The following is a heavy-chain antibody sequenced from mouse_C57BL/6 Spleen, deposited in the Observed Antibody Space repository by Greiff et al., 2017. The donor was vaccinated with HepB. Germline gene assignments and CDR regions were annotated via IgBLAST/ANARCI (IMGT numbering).Heavy chain of an antibody. Sequence: EVQLQQSGAELVRPGASVKLSCTASGFNIKDDYMHWVKQRPEQGLEWIGWIDPENGDTEYASKFQGKATITADTSSYTAYLQLSSLTSEDTAVYYCTTRDYDNWYFDVWGTGTTVTVSS. D-gene: IGHD2-4*01. J-gene: IGHJ1*03. V-gene: IGHV14-4*01. CDR1: GFNIKDDY. CDR2: IDPENGDT. CDR3: TTRDYDNWYFDV.